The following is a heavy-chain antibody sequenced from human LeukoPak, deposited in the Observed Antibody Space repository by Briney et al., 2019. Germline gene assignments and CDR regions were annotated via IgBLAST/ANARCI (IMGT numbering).Heavy chain of an antibody. J-gene: IGHJ6*02. Sequence: GGSLRLSCAASEFTFDDYTMHWVRQAPGKGLEWVSLISWDGGSTYYADSVKGRFTISRDNSKNSLYLQMNSLRTEDTALYYCAKDSTPFIGGYYGMDVWGQGTTVTVSS. CDR2: ISWDGGST. D-gene: IGHD3-16*02. V-gene: IGHV3-43*01. CDR3: AKDSTPFIGGYYGMDV. CDR1: EFTFDDYT.